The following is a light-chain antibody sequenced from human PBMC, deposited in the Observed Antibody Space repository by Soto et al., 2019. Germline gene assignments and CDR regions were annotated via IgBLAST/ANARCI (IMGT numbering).Light chain of an antibody. V-gene: IGLV2-14*01. Sequence: QSVLPQPASVSGSPGQSITISCTGTSSDVGGYNYVSWYQQHPGKAPKLIIYEVSNRPSGESHRFSGSKSGNTASLTISGLQAEDEADYYCSSYTSSYTYGFGTGTKVTVL. CDR1: SSDVGGYNY. CDR3: SSYTSSYTYG. J-gene: IGLJ1*01. CDR2: EVS.